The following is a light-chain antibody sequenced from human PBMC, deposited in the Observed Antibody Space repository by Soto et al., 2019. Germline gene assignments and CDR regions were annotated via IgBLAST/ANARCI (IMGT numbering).Light chain of an antibody. Sequence: QSALTQPASVSGSPGQSITISCTGTSSDVGGYNYVSWYQQHPGKAPKLMIYEVSNRPSGVSNRFSGSKSGNTASLTVSGLQAEDEADYYCSSNAGSNNLVFGGGTKVTVL. V-gene: IGLV2-14*01. CDR2: EVS. CDR3: SSNAGSNNLV. CDR1: SSDVGGYNY. J-gene: IGLJ2*01.